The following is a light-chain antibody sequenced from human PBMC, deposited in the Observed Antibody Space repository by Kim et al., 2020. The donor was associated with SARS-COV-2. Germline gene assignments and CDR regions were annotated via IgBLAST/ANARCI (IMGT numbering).Light chain of an antibody. CDR2: QDS. J-gene: IGLJ2*01. CDR3: QAWDSSTVV. CDR1: KLGDKY. V-gene: IGLV3-1*01. Sequence: VSPGKTASITCSGDKLGDKYACWYQQKPGPSPVLVIYQDSKRPSGIPERFSGSNSGNTATLTISGTQAMDEADYYCQAWDSSTVVFGGGTQLTVL.